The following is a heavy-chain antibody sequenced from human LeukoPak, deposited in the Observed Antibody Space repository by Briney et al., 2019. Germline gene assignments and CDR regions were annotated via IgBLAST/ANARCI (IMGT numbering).Heavy chain of an antibody. D-gene: IGHD1-26*01. V-gene: IGHV3-15*01. CDR1: GFTFSSYA. J-gene: IGHJ4*01. CDR3: TAQFWGATDY. Sequence: TGGSLRLSCAASGFTFSSYAMHWVRQAPGKGLEWVGHITGETDGGTTDYAAPVKGRFTISRDDSENTVYLQMSSLKADDTAVYYCTAQFWGATDYWGQGALVTVSS. CDR2: ITGETDGGTT.